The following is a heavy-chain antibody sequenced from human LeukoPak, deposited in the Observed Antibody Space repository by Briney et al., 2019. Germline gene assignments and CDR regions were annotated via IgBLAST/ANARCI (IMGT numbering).Heavy chain of an antibody. J-gene: IGHJ5*02. CDR2: ISYSGST. D-gene: IGHD1-1*01. CDR1: GGSISSYY. V-gene: IGHV4-59*01. Sequence: SETLSLTCTVSGGSISSYYWSWIRQPPGKGLEWIGYISYSGSTNFNPSLKSRVTISVDTSKNQFSLKLSSVTAADTAVYYCAREGTAGTTLNWFDPWGQGTLVTVSS. CDR3: AREGTAGTTLNWFDP.